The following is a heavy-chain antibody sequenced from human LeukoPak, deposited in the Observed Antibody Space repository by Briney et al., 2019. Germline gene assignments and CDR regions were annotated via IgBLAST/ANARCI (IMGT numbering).Heavy chain of an antibody. Sequence: SETLSLTCTVSGDSINTNIYYWGWIRQPPGKGLEWIGSIYYSGSTYYNPSLKSRVTISVDTSKNQFSLKLSSVTAADTAVYYCAREDSSGYYFDYWGQGTLVTVSS. CDR2: IYYSGST. V-gene: IGHV4-39*07. CDR3: AREDSSGYYFDY. CDR1: GDSINTNIYY. D-gene: IGHD3-22*01. J-gene: IGHJ4*02.